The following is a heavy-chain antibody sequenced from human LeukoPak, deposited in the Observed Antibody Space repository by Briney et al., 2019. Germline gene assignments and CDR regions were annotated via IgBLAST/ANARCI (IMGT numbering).Heavy chain of an antibody. Sequence: GRSLRLSCVASGFTFSTYSMHWVRQAPGKGLEWVAIISSNGETTYYADSVKGRFTTSRDNSKNTLYLQMSSLTAEDTALYYCAKDLRWLQDYWGQGTLVTVSS. CDR3: AKDLRWLQDY. CDR2: ISSNGETT. D-gene: IGHD5-24*01. J-gene: IGHJ4*02. V-gene: IGHV3-30*04. CDR1: GFTFSTYS.